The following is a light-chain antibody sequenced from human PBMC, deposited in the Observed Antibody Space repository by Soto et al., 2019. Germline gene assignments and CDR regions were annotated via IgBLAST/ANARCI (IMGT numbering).Light chain of an antibody. CDR1: QSISSY. CDR2: DAS. Sequence: EVVLTQSPDTVSLPPWERATLSFRASQSISSYLAWYQQKPGQAPRLLIYDASSRATGIPARFSGSGSGSDFTLTISRLETEDFAVYYCQQYGSSGTFGQGTKVDI. CDR3: QQYGSSGT. J-gene: IGKJ1*01. V-gene: IGKV3-20*01.